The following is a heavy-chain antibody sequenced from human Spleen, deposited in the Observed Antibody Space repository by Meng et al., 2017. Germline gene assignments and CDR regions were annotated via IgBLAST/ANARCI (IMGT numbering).Heavy chain of an antibody. CDR2: MNPRRGNT. CDR3: ASLATVTPDY. J-gene: IGHJ4*02. D-gene: IGHD4-17*01. CDR1: RYTFSSYD. V-gene: IGHV1-8*01. Sequence: QGHLVESGGEVKEPGGSVRVSCKASRYTFSSYDINGVRQATGQRLEWMGWMNPRRGNTGYAQKFQGRVTMTRNTAINTAYMELNSLRAEDTAVYYCASLATVTPDYWGQGTLVTVSS.